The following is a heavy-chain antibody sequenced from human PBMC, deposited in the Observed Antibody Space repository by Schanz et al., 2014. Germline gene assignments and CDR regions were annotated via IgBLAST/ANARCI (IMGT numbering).Heavy chain of an antibody. CDR2: INPNTGGT. J-gene: IGHJ5*02. CDR3: AREKGHGYSGLS. Sequence: QVHLVQSGAEVKEPGSSVKVSCKPSGGTFVTFFFTWVRQAPGQGPQWMGRINPNTGGTNFAQKFQGRVTMTRDTSITTAYMDLSGLTSDDTAVYYCAREKGHGYSGLSWGQGTLLAVSS. D-gene: IGHD5-12*01. CDR1: GGTFVTFF. V-gene: IGHV1-2*02.